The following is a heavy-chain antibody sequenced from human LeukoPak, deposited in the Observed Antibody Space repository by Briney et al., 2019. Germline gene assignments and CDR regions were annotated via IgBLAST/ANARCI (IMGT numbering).Heavy chain of an antibody. D-gene: IGHD3-9*01. J-gene: IGHJ4*02. CDR1: GFIFSSYS. CDR3: ARDRPYDILTGPGGVDY. Sequence: GGSLRLSCAASGFIFSSYSMNWVRQAPGKGLEWVSSISSSSSYIYYADSVKGRFTISRDNAKNSLYLQMNSLRAEDTAVYYCARDRPYDILTGPGGVDYWGQGTLVTVSS. CDR2: ISSSSSYI. V-gene: IGHV3-21*01.